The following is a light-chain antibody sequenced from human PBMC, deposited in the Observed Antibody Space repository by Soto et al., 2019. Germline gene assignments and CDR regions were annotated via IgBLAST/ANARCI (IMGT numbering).Light chain of an antibody. J-gene: IGLJ3*02. CDR2: EDN. V-gene: IGLV6-57*01. CDR1: SGSIASNY. Sequence: NFMLTQPHSVSASPGKTVTISCTRSSGSIASNYVQWYQQRPGSSPTTVLYEDNQRPSGVPDRFSGSIDSSSNSASLTISGLKTEDEADYYCQSYDSSNQGVFGGGTKLTVL. CDR3: QSYDSSNQGV.